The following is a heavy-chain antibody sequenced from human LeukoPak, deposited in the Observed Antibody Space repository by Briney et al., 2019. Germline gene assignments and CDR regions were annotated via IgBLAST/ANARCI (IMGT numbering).Heavy chain of an antibody. CDR1: GFTFSIYA. CDR2: IHSDGSSS. Sequence: PGGSLRLSCAASGFTFSIYAMTWVRQAPGQGLVWVSGIHSDGSSSRYADSAKGRFAISRDNAKNTLYLQMNSLRVEDTAVYYCVRGCSGGICYIGHWGQGTLVTVSS. CDR3: VRGCSGGICYIGH. D-gene: IGHD2-15*01. V-gene: IGHV3-74*01. J-gene: IGHJ4*02.